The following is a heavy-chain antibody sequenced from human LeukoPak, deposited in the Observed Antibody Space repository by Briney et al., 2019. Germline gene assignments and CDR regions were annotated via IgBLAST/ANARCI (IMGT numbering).Heavy chain of an antibody. J-gene: IGHJ4*02. CDR3: ARVKGGGHFWSGYRIASFDY. CDR2: IYYSGST. D-gene: IGHD3-3*02. CDR1: GGSISSYY. Sequence: PSETLSLTCTVSGGSISSYYWSWIRQPPGKGLEWIGYIYYSGSTNYNPSLKSRVTISVDTSKNQFSLKLSSVTAADTAVYYCARVKGGGHFWSGYRIASFDYWGQGTLVTVSS. V-gene: IGHV4-59*12.